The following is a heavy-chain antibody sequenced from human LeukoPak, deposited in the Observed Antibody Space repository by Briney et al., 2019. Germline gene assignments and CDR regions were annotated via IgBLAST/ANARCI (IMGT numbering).Heavy chain of an antibody. D-gene: IGHD6-13*01. J-gene: IGHJ6*03. CDR3: ARDGAAAGLNPEYYYYYYYMDV. Sequence: SETLSLTCTVSGGSISSYYWSWIRQPPGKGLEWIGYIYYSGSTNYNPSLKSRVTMSVDTSKNQFSLKLSSETAADTAVYYCARDGAAAGLNPEYYYYYYYMDVWGKGTTVTVSS. CDR1: GGSISSYY. V-gene: IGHV4-59*12. CDR2: IYYSGST.